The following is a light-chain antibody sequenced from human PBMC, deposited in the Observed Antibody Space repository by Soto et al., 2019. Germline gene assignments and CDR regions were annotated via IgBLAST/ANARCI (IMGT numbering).Light chain of an antibody. CDR2: ATS. CDR3: KQSYKMPS. V-gene: IGKV1-39*01. J-gene: IGKJ5*01. CDR1: PNLSIY. Sequence: DFPLTQSPSFLAASVRDRLTLTCRASPNLSIYLNWYQHKPAKGPTLLIHATSNLQIGVLSRFSGSGSGTEFTLTTSSLEPEDFGTYYCKQSYKMPSFGQGTRLEIK.